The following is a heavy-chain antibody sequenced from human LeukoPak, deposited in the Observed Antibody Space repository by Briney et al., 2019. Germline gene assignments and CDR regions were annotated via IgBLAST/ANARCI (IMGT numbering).Heavy chain of an antibody. D-gene: IGHD3-3*01. J-gene: IGHJ4*02. V-gene: IGHV3-74*01. Sequence: QPGGSLRLSCAASGFTFSSYWMHWVRQAPGKGLVWVSRINSDGSSTSYADSVEGRFTISRDNAKNSLYLQMNSLRAEDTAVYYCARAQRFLEWLLHKYYFDYWGQGTLVTVSS. CDR1: GFTFSSYW. CDR3: ARAQRFLEWLLHKYYFDY. CDR2: INSDGSST.